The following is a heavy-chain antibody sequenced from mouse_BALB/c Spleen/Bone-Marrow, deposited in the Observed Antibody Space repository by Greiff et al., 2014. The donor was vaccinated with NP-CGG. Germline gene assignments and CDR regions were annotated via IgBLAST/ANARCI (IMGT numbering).Heavy chain of an antibody. CDR3: ARAYYVNYDAMDY. J-gene: IGHJ4*01. V-gene: IGHV1-9*01. Sequence: VQLQESGAELMKPGASMEISCKATGYTFSSYWIEWVKQRPGHGLEWIGEILPGSGSTNYNERFKGKATFTADTSSNTAYMQLSSLTSEDSAVYYCARAYYVNYDAMDYWGQGTSVTVSS. CDR2: ILPGSGST. D-gene: IGHD2-10*01. CDR1: GYTFSSYW.